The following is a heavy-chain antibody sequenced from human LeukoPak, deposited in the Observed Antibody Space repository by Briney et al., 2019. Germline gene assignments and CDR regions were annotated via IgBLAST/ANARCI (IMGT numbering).Heavy chain of an antibody. J-gene: IGHJ4*02. CDR3: AKSGSGSYCLDY. Sequence: GSLRLSCAASGFSFSNAWMNWVRQAPGKGLEWVGRIKRKADGGTTDYAAPAKGRFTISRDDSRNTLYLQMNSLRAEDTAVYYCAKSGSGSYCLDYWGQGTLVTVSS. V-gene: IGHV3-15*07. D-gene: IGHD1-26*01. CDR1: GFSFSNAW. CDR2: IKRKADGGTT.